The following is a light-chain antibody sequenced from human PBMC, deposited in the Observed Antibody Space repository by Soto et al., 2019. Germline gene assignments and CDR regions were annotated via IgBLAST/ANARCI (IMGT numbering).Light chain of an antibody. V-gene: IGKV3-20*01. CDR1: QSVRSN. CDR3: QQYGNSPWT. CDR2: STS. J-gene: IGKJ1*01. Sequence: DIVMTQSPATLSVSPGERATLSCRASQSVRSNLAWYQQKPGQAPRLLIYSTSSRATGIPDRFSGSGSGTDFTLTISRLEPEDFAVYYCQQYGNSPWTFGQGTKVDIK.